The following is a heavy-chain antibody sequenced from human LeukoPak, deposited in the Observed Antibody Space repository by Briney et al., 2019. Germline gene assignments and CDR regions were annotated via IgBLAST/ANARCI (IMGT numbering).Heavy chain of an antibody. Sequence: ASVNVSCKVSGYTLTELSMHWVRQAPGKGLEWMGGFDPEDGETIYAQKFQGRVTMTEDTSTDTAYMELSSLRSEDTAVYYCATRRMRNYPPPAPFDYWGQGTLVTVSS. J-gene: IGHJ4*02. V-gene: IGHV1-24*01. CDR1: GYTLTELS. CDR3: ATRRMRNYPPPAPFDY. D-gene: IGHD1-7*01. CDR2: FDPEDGET.